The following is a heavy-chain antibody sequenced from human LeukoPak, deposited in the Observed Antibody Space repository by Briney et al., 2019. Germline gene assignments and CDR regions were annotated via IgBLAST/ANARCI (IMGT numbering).Heavy chain of an antibody. CDR2: IYPGDSDT. D-gene: IGHD2-15*01. Sequence: RGESLKISCKGSGYSFSTYWIGWVRRMPGKGLEWMGIIYPGDSDTRYSPSFQGQVTISADKSINTAYLQWNSLKASDTAMYYCARGRGYCSGGSCYYFDYWGQGTLVTVSS. CDR1: GYSFSTYW. CDR3: ARGRGYCSGGSCYYFDY. J-gene: IGHJ4*02. V-gene: IGHV5-51*01.